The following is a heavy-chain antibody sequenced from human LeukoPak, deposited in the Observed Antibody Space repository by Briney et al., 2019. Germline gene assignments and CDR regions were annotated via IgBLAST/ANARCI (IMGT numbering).Heavy chain of an antibody. CDR3: ARGPSIQLWSDPYYYYGMDV. V-gene: IGHV4-61*02. CDR1: GGSISSGSYY. J-gene: IGHJ6*02. CDR2: IYTSGST. Sequence: SETLSLTCTVSGGSISSGSYYWSWIRQPAGKGLEWIGRIYTSGSTNYNPSLKSRVTISVDTSKNQFSLKLSSVTAADTAVYYCARGPSIQLWSDPYYYYGMDVWGQGTTVTVSS. D-gene: IGHD5-18*01.